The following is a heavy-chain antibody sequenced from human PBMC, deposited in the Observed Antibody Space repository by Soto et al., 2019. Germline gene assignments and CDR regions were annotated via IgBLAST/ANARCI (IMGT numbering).Heavy chain of an antibody. D-gene: IGHD3-10*01. Sequence: QVQLVQSGAEMKKPGSSVKVSCQSSGGTFNTYAMNWVRQAPGQGPEWMGDISPMFGAANYAPKFQGRVTITADESTGTSYMPLSSLTSEDPALFFCAREVQVPPPAFVYWGQGTLVTVSS. CDR3: AREVQVPPPAFVY. V-gene: IGHV1-69*19. CDR1: GGTFNTYA. CDR2: ISPMFGAA. J-gene: IGHJ4*02.